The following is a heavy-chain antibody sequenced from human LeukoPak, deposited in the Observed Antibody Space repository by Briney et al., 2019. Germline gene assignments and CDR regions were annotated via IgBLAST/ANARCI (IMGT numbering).Heavy chain of an antibody. CDR1: GGSISSSSYY. J-gene: IGHJ4*02. Sequence: PSETLSLTCTVSGGSISSSSYYWGWIRQPPGKGLEWIGEINHSGSTNYNPSLKSRVTISVDTSKNQFSLKLSSVTAADTAVYYCARGGTAAGLDYWGQGTLVTVSS. CDR2: INHSGST. D-gene: IGHD6-13*01. CDR3: ARGGTAAGLDY. V-gene: IGHV4-39*07.